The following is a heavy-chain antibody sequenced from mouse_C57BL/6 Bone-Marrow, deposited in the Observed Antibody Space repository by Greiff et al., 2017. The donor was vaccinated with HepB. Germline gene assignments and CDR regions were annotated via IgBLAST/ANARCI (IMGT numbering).Heavy chain of an antibody. CDR1: GFTFSSYA. D-gene: IGHD1-1*01. V-gene: IGHV5-4*01. J-gene: IGHJ3*01. Sequence: DVKLVESGGGLVKPGGSLKLSCAASGFTFSSYAMSWVRQTPEKRLEWVATISDGGSYTYYPDNVKGRFTISRDNAKNNLYLQMSHLKSEDTAMYYCARDNYYGSSPFAYWGQGTLVTVSA. CDR3: ARDNYYGSSPFAY. CDR2: ISDGGSYT.